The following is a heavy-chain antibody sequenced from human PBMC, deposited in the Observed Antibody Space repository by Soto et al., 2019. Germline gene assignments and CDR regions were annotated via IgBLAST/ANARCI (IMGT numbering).Heavy chain of an antibody. V-gene: IGHV4-39*02. CDR3: AREVVGATTKTGMRIDY. D-gene: IGHD1-26*01. CDR2: IYYRGST. J-gene: IGHJ4*02. CDR1: GDSISSSRYS. Sequence: QLQLQESGPGLVKPSETLSLTCTVSGDSISSSRYSWGWIRQPPGKGLEWIGSIYYRGSTYDNPSLKSRVTISVDTSKNQFSLKLSSVTAADTAVYYCAREVVGATTKTGMRIDYWGQGTLVTVSS.